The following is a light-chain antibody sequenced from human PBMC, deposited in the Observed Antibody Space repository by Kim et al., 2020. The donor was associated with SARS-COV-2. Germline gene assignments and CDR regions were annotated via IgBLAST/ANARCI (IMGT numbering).Light chain of an antibody. CDR1: RSLVSGY. J-gene: IGKJ2*01. V-gene: IGKV3-20*01. CDR2: GAS. Sequence: LSPGEGATLSCRASRSLVSGYLAWYQQKPGQAPSLLICGASRRATGIPDRFSGSGSGTDFTLSISGLEPEDFAVYYCQQYNDSQYSFGQGTKLEI. CDR3: QQYNDSQYS.